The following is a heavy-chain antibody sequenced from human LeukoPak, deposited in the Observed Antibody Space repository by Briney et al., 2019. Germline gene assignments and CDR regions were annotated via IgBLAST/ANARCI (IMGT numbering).Heavy chain of an antibody. J-gene: IGHJ4*02. CDR3: VRTTSGHPDY. V-gene: IGHV3-21*04. CDR2: ISSSSDYI. D-gene: IGHD2/OR15-2a*01. CDR1: GFAFTRNT. Sequence: GGSLRLSCAASGFAFTRNTMNWVRQAPGKGLEWVSSISSSSDYIYYADSVKGRFTVSRDNAKNSLYLQMNSLRAVDTAVYYCVRTTSGHPDYWGQGILVTVSS.